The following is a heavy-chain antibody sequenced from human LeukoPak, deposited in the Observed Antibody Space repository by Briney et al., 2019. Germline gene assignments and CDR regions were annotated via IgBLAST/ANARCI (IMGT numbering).Heavy chain of an antibody. J-gene: IGHJ5*02. CDR3: ARDLSSYHDFWSGEPNVGFDP. CDR2: INWNGGSA. D-gene: IGHD3-3*01. CDR1: GFTFDDYG. Sequence: TGGSLRLSCAASGFTFDDYGMSWVRHAPGKGLEWVSGINWNGGSAGYADSVKGRFTISRDNAKNSLYLQMNGLRAEDTALYYCARDLSSYHDFWSGEPNVGFDPWGQGTLVTVSS. V-gene: IGHV3-20*04.